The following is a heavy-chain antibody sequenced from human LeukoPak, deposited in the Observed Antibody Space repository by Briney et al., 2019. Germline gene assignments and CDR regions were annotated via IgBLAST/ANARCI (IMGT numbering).Heavy chain of an antibody. CDR1: GGTFSSYA. CDR2: IIPIFGTA. D-gene: IGHD5-12*01. V-gene: IGHV1-69*13. J-gene: IGHJ5*02. CDR3: ARAATILGNWFDP. Sequence: VASVKVSCKASGGTFSSYAISWVRQAPGQGLEWVGGIIPIFGTANYAQKFQGRVTITADESTSTAYMELSSLRSEDTAVYYCARAATILGNWFDPWGQGTLVTVSS.